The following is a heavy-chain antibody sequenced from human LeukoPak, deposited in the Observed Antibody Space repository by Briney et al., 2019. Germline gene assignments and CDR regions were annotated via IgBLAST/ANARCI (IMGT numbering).Heavy chain of an antibody. CDR2: INPSSGAT. V-gene: IGHV1-2*02. CDR1: GYTFTGFS. J-gene: IGHJ4*02. CDR3: ARGGQIYDYVWGSYLEY. D-gene: IGHD3-16*02. Sequence: ASVKVSCKASGYTFTGFSIHWVRQAPGQGLEWMGWINPSSGATNSAQKFLGRVTMTRDTSMSTVYMELSRLTSDDTAVYYCARGGQIYDYVWGSYLEYWGQGTLVTVSS.